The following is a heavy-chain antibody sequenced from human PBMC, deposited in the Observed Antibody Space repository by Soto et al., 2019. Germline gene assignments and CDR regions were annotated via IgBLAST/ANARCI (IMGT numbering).Heavy chain of an antibody. CDR1: GGTFSSYT. V-gene: IGHV1-69*08. D-gene: IGHD1-26*01. CDR2: IIPILGIA. J-gene: IGHJ6*02. Sequence: QVQLVQSGAEVKKPGSSVKVSCKASGGTFSSYTISWVRQAPGQGLEWMGRIIPILGIANYAQKFQGRVTITADKSTSTAYMELSSLRSEDTAVYYCAREIVGASCYYYGMDVWGQGTTVTVSS. CDR3: AREIVGASCYYYGMDV.